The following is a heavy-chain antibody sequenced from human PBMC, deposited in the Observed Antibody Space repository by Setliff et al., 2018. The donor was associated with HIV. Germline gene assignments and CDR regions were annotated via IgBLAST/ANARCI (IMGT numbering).Heavy chain of an antibody. D-gene: IGHD2-8*01. CDR1: GGSVNDFY. V-gene: IGHV4-59*04. J-gene: IGHJ5*02. CDR2: IFYTGST. Sequence: SETLSLTCTVSGGSVNDFYCNWIRQPPGKGPEWIGDIFYTGSTYYNPSLKSRVAISIDTSENRFSLRLNSVTAADTGVYYCARRGRDGVLIVFATGFDPWGQGTLVTVSS. CDR3: ARRGRDGVLIVFATGFDP.